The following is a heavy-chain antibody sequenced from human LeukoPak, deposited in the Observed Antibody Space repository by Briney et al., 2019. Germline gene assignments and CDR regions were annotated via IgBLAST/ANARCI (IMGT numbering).Heavy chain of an antibody. V-gene: IGHV3-48*03. J-gene: IGHJ4*02. CDR3: ARDPASIDSSGYSYGY. Sequence: PGGSLRLSCAASGFTFSSYEMNWVRQAPEKGLEWVSYISSSGSAIYYADSVKGRFTISRDNTRNSLYLQMNSLRAEDTAVYYCARDPASIDSSGYSYGYWGQGTLVTVSS. D-gene: IGHD3-22*01. CDR2: ISSSGSAI. CDR1: GFTFSSYE.